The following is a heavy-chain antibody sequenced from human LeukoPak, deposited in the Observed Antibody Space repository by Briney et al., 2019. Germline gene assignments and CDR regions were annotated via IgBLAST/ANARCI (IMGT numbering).Heavy chain of an antibody. J-gene: IGHJ6*02. V-gene: IGHV1-18*01. Sequence: ASVKVSCKASAQNLTNYGFSWVRQAPGQGLEWMGWISAHNGNTNLAQNFQGRVTTTTDTSTSTVYMELRSLRSDDTAVYYCARRAAIPYSYYALDVWGQGTTVIVSS. CDR3: ARRAAIPYSYYALDV. CDR1: AQNLTNYG. CDR2: ISAHNGNT. D-gene: IGHD2-2*02.